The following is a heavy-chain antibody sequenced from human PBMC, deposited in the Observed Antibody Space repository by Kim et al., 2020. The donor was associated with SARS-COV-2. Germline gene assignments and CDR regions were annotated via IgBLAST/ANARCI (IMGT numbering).Heavy chain of an antibody. J-gene: IGHJ4*02. CDR2: IKQDGSEK. CDR1: GFTFSSYW. D-gene: IGHD3-10*01. V-gene: IGHV3-7*01. CDR3: ARDQVVYYYGSGDY. Sequence: GGSLRLSCAASGFTFSSYWMSWVRQAPGKGLEWVANIKQDGSEKYYVDSVKGRFTISRDNAKNSLYLQMNSLRAEDTAVYYCARDQVVYYYGSGDYWGQGTLVTVSS.